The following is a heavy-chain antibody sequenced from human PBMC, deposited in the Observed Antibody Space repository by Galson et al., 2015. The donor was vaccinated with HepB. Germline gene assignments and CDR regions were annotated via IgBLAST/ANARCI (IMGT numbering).Heavy chain of an antibody. V-gene: IGHV1-69*13. D-gene: IGHD2-15*01. CDR3: ARVGGKLGYCSGGSCPNWFDP. J-gene: IGHJ5*02. Sequence: SVKVSCKASGGTFSSYAISWVRQAPGQGLEWMGGIIPIFGTANYAQKFQGRVTITADASTSTAYMELSSLRCEDTAVYYCARVGGKLGYCSGGSCPNWFDPWGQGTLVTVSS. CDR1: GGTFSSYA. CDR2: IIPIFGTA.